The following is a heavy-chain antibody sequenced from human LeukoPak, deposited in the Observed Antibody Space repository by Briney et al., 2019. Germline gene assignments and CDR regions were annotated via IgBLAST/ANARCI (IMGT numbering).Heavy chain of an antibody. J-gene: IGHJ4*02. V-gene: IGHV3-49*03. CDR3: TRGNGVCFY. D-gene: IGHD2-8*01. CDR2: IRSKTYGETT. Sequence: GGSLRLSCTASGFTFGDYAMSWFRQAPGKGLEWVGFIRSKTYGETTEHAASVQGRFTISRDDSKSIAYLEMNSLKTEDTAVYYCTRGNGVCFYWGQGTLVTVSS. CDR1: GFTFGDYA.